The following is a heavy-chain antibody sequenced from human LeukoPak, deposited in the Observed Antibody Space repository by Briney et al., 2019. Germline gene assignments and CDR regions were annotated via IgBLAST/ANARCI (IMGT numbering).Heavy chain of an antibody. V-gene: IGHV3-30*18. D-gene: IGHD3-22*01. J-gene: IGHJ4*02. CDR1: GFTFSSYA. CDR3: AKTRYYYDSSGYSLDY. CDR2: ISYDGSNK. Sequence: GGSLRLSCAASGFTFSSYAMHWARQAPGKGLEWVAVISYDGSNKYYADSVKGRFTISRDNSKNTLYLQMNSLRAEDTAVYYCAKTRYYYDSSGYSLDYWGQGTLVTVSS.